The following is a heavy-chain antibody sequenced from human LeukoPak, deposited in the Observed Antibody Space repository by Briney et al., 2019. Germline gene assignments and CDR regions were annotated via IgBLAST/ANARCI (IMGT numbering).Heavy chain of an antibody. CDR2: IRYDGSNK. V-gene: IGHV3-30*02. CDR1: GFTFSDHY. D-gene: IGHD2-8*01. Sequence: GGSLRLSCAASGFTFSDHYLDWVRQAPGKGLEWVAFIRYDGSNKYYADSVKGRFTISRDNSKNTLYLQMNSLRAEDTAVYYCAKDPDCTSGICYTFFDYWGQGTLVTVSS. CDR3: AKDPDCTSGICYTFFDY. J-gene: IGHJ4*02.